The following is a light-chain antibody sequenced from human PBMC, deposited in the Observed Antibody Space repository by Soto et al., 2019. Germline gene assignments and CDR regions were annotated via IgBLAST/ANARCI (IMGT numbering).Light chain of an antibody. CDR2: TAS. J-gene: IGKJ4*01. V-gene: IGKV1-5*03. CDR3: QQYNSSPHT. CDR1: QSISSC. Sequence: DIQMTQSPSTLSASVGDRVTITCRASQSISSCLAWYQQKPGKAPKLLIYTASTLKTGVPSRFSGSGSGTDFTLTISSLQPDDVATYYCQQYNSSPHTFGGGTKVDIK.